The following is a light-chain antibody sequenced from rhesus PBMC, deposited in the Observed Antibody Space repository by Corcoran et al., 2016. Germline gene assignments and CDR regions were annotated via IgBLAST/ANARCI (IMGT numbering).Light chain of an antibody. Sequence: DIQMTQSPSSLSASIGERVTVTCRASENVNNHLNWYQQKPGKAPKLLIYKESNLQDGDPSRFSGSGSGTDYSLTISSLQAEDVATYYCQQSFGVPPTFGGGTKVDLK. V-gene: IGKV1-74*01. CDR2: KES. CDR1: ENVNNH. J-gene: IGKJ4*01. CDR3: QQSFGVPPT.